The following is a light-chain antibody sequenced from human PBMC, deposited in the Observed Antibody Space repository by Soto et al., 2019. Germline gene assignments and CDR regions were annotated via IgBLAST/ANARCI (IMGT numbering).Light chain of an antibody. CDR2: GAS. V-gene: IGKV3-20*01. J-gene: IGKJ2*01. Sequence: PGDRATLSCRASQGVSSDYLAWYQQKPGQAPRLLIYGASRGAAGIPDRFSGSGSGTEFTLTISRLEPEDFAVYFCQQYGRSPMFTFGQGTKLEVK. CDR1: QGVSSDY. CDR3: QQYGRSPMFT.